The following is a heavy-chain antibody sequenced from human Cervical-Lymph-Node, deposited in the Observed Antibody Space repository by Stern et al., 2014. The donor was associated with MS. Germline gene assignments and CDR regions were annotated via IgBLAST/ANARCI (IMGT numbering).Heavy chain of an antibody. CDR3: ARWRGDFYYYGMDV. CDR1: GDSISTSNW. V-gene: IGHV4-4*02. J-gene: IGHJ6*02. D-gene: IGHD3-3*01. Sequence: QLQLQESGPGLVKSSGTLSLTCVVSGDSISTSNWWSWVRQPPGKGLEWIGQIYHSGSTKYNPSLKRRVTLAVDKSKNQFSLKMTSLTAADTAVYYCARWRGDFYYYGMDVWGQGTTVTVSS. CDR2: IYHSGST.